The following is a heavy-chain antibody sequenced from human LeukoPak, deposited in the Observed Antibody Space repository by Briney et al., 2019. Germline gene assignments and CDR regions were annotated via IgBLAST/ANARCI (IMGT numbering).Heavy chain of an antibody. CDR1: GFTFSSYG. J-gene: IGHJ4*02. CDR2: ISGSGGST. V-gene: IGHV3-23*01. D-gene: IGHD4-17*01. Sequence: GGSLRLSYAAAGFTFSSYGMSWVRQAPGKGLEWVSAISGSGGSTYYADSVKGRFTISRDNSKNTLYLQMNSLRAEDTAVYYCAKLSGDYLLNYFDYWGQGTLVTVSS. CDR3: AKLSGDYLLNYFDY.